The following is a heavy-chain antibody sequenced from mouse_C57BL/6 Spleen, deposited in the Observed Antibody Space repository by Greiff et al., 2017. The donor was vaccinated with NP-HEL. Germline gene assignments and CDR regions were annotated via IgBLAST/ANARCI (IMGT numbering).Heavy chain of an antibody. CDR3: AKRGANWGYFDY. D-gene: IGHD4-1*01. CDR1: GFAFTSYG. V-gene: IGHV2-3*01. Sequence: VQGVESGPGLVAPSPCLSISCTASGFAFTSYGVSWVRQPPGKGLEWLGGICGDDGTNYHSALISRLSTSKDNSNSQVFLKLISLQTDDTAAYYCAKRGANWGYFDYWGQGTTLTVSS. CDR2: ICGDDGT. J-gene: IGHJ2*01.